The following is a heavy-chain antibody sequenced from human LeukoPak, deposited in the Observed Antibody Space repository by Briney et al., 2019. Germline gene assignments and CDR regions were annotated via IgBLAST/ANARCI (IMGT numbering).Heavy chain of an antibody. D-gene: IGHD5-24*01. J-gene: IGHJ3*02. CDR1: GFTFSSYA. CDR2: ISGSGGST. Sequence: GGSPRLSCAASGFTFSSYAMSWVRQAPGKGLEWVSAISGSGGSTYYADSVKGRFTISRDNSKNTLYLQMNSLRAEDTAVYYCAKDESTGGYVEMATMDAFDIWGQGTMVTVSS. V-gene: IGHV3-23*01. CDR3: AKDESTGGYVEMATMDAFDI.